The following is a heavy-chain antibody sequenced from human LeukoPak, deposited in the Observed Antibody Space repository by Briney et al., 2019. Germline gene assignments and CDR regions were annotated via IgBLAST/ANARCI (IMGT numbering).Heavy chain of an antibody. CDR3: ARESYYDFGTGYNWFDP. CDR2: IIPIFGTA. V-gene: IGHV1-69*13. D-gene: IGHD3-3*01. J-gene: IGHJ5*02. CDR1: GGTFSSYA. Sequence: SVKVSCKASGGTFSSYALSWVRQAPGPGLEWMGRIIPIFGTANYAQKFQGRVTITADESTSTAYMELSSLRSEDTAVYYCARESYYDFGTGYNWFDPRGQGTLVTVSS.